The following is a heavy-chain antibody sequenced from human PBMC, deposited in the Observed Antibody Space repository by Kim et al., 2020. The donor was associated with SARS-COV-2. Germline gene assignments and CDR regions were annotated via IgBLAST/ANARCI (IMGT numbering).Heavy chain of an antibody. CDR3: ARLGFLYYFDY. CDR2: IYHSGST. J-gene: IGHJ4*02. D-gene: IGHD3-3*01. CDR1: GGSISSGGYS. Sequence: SETLSLTCAVSGGSISSGGYSWSWIRQPPGKGLEWIGYIYHSGSTYYNPSLKSRVTISVDRSKNQFSLKLSSVTAADTAVYHCARLGFLYYFDYWGQGTLVTVSS. V-gene: IGHV4-30-2*01.